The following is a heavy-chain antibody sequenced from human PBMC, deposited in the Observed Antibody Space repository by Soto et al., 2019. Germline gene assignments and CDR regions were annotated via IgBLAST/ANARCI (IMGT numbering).Heavy chain of an antibody. Sequence: PGGSLRLSCTASGFTFGDYAMSWFRQAPGKGLEWVGFIRSKAYGGTTEYAASVKGRFTISRDDSKSIAYLQMNSLKTEDTAVYYCTRGGIVATIRGFDYWGQGTLVTVSS. D-gene: IGHD5-12*01. V-gene: IGHV3-49*03. CDR2: IRSKAYGGTT. J-gene: IGHJ4*02. CDR1: GFTFGDYA. CDR3: TRGGIVATIRGFDY.